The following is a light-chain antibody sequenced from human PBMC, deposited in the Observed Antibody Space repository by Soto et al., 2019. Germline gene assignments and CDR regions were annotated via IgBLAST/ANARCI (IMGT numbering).Light chain of an antibody. V-gene: IGKV3-15*01. Sequence: EIVMTQSPATLSVSPGERATLSCRASQSVSRNLAWYQQKPGQAPRLFIYGASTRATGIPARFSGSGSGTEFTLTISSLQSEDFAVYYCQQYNNWPWTFGQGTKVEIK. CDR3: QQYNNWPWT. J-gene: IGKJ1*01. CDR2: GAS. CDR1: QSVSRN.